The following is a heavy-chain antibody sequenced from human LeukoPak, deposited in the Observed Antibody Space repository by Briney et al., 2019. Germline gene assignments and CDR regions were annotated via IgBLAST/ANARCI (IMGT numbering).Heavy chain of an antibody. CDR3: ARDTYYDFWSGSRLYY. CDR2: ISSSGSTI. V-gene: IGHV3-48*02. J-gene: IGHJ4*02. D-gene: IGHD3-3*01. Sequence: GGSLRLSCVASGFTFSRYSMSWVRQAPGRGLEWVSYISSSGSTIFYADSVEGRFTISRDNAKNSLYLQMNSLRDEDTAVYYCARDTYYDFWSGSRLYYWGQGTLVTVSS. CDR1: GFTFSRYS.